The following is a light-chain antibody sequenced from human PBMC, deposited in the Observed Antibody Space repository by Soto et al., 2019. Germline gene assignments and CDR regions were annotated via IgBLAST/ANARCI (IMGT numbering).Light chain of an antibody. CDR2: AAS. Sequence: DIQMPQSPSSLSASVGATITITCRASQSISSSLNWFQHSPGQPPKLLLFAASNLHAGVPPRFSGSGSGTSFSLTIRSLQPEDFATYYCQQSFNLPRTFGPGTKVDIK. CDR1: QSISSS. CDR3: QQSFNLPRT. J-gene: IGKJ1*01. V-gene: IGKV1-39*01.